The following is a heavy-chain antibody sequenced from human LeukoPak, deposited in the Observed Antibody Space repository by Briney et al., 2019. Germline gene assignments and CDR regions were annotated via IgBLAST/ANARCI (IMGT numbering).Heavy chain of an antibody. V-gene: IGHV3-48*03. CDR2: ISSSGSTI. CDR1: GFTFSSYD. CDR3: AHLVGATIFWFDP. J-gene: IGHJ5*02. D-gene: IGHD1-26*01. Sequence: GGSLRLSCAASGFTFSSYDMNWVRQAPGMGLEWVSYISSSGSTIYYADSVKGRFTISRDNAKNSLYLQMNSLRAEDTAVYYCAHLVGATIFWFDPWGQGTLVTVSS.